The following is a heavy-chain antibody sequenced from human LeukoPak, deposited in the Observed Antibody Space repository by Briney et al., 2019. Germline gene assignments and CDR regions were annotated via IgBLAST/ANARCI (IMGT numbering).Heavy chain of an antibody. V-gene: IGHV1-58*01. J-gene: IGHJ6*02. CDR1: GFTFTSSA. D-gene: IGHD4-17*01. CDR3: AAGDYGDYYYYGMDV. Sequence: EASVKVSCKASGFTFTSSAVQWVRQARGQRLEWIGWIVVGSGNTNYAQKFQERVTITRDMSTSTAYMELSSLRSEDTAVYYRAAGDYGDYYYYGMDVWGQGTTVTVSS. CDR2: IVVGSGNT.